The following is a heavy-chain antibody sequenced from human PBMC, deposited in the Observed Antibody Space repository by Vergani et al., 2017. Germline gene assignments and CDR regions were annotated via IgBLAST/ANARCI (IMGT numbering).Heavy chain of an antibody. V-gene: IGHV1-18*01. Sequence: QVQLVQSGAEVKKPGASVKVSCKASGYTFTSYGISWVRQAPGQGLEWMGWISAYNGNTNYAQKLQGRVTMTTDTSTSTAYMELRSLRSDDTAVYYCARRYYYGSGSYYNAVNELHKYYYYGMDVWGQGTTVTVSS. J-gene: IGHJ6*02. D-gene: IGHD3-10*01. CDR3: ARRYYYGSGSYYNAVNELHKYYYYGMDV. CDR2: ISAYNGNT. CDR1: GYTFTSYG.